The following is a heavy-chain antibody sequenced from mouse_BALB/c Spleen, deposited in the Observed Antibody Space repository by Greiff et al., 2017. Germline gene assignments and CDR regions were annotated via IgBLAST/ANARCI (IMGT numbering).Heavy chain of an antibody. V-gene: IGHV3-2*02. J-gene: IGHJ2*01. CDR2: ISYSGST. CDR3: ASNYGYFDY. D-gene: IGHD1-1*01. Sequence: EVQGVESGPGLVKPSQSLSLTCTVTGYSITSDYAWNWIRQFPGNKLEWMGYISYSGSTSYNPSLKSRISITRDTSKNQFFLQLNSVTTEDTATYYCASNYGYFDYWGQGTTLTVSS. CDR1: GYSITSDYA.